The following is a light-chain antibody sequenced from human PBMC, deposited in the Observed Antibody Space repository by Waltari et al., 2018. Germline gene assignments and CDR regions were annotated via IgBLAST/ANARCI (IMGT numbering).Light chain of an antibody. CDR3: QSYDTSLSVV. J-gene: IGLJ3*02. CDR2: GST. CDR1: GSNIGAGYA. Sequence: HSVLTQPPSVSGAPGQRVTISCTGSGSNIGAGYALHWYQQLPRAAPKLLIYGSTTRPLGVPDRFFGSTSGTSASLTITGLQAEDEADYYCQSYDTSLSVVFGGGTKLTVL. V-gene: IGLV1-40*01.